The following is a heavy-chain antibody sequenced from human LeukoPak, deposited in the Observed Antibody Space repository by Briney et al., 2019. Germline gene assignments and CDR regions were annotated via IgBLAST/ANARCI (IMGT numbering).Heavy chain of an antibody. J-gene: IGHJ4*02. CDR3: AKRGVVIRVILVGFHKEAYYFES. CDR2: IKQDGSEK. CDR1: GFTFSSYW. Sequence: QAGGSLRLSCAASGFTFSSYWMSWVRQAPGKGLEWVANIKQDGSEKYYVDSVKGRFTISRDNAKNSLYLQMNSLRAEDTAVYFCAKRGVVIRVILVGFHKEAYYFESWGQGALVTVSS. D-gene: IGHD3/OR15-3a*01. V-gene: IGHV3-7*03.